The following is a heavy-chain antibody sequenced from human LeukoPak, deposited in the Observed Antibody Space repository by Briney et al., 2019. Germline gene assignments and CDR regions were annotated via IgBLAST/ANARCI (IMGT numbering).Heavy chain of an antibody. D-gene: IGHD3-9*01. V-gene: IGHV4-39*01. Sequence: PSETLSLTCTVSGGSISRSHYYWGWIRQPPGKGLDWMGSIYYSGSTYYNPSLKSQVTISLDTSNSQFSLKLSSVTAADTAVYYCARTYSDILTGYSYWGQGTLVTVSS. J-gene: IGHJ4*02. CDR1: GGSISRSHYY. CDR2: IYYSGST. CDR3: ARTYSDILTGYSY.